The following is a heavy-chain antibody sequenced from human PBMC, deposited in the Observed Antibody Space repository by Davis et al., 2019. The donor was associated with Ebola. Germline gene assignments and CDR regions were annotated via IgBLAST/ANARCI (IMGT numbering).Heavy chain of an antibody. Sequence: PGGSLRLSCAASGFTFSSYAMSWVRQAPGKGLEWVANIKQDGSEKYYVDSVKGRFTISRDNAKDTLYLQMNSLRPEDSAVYYCARPREYSGSGNYFPGYWGQGTLVSVSS. CDR2: IKQDGSEK. CDR1: GFTFSSYA. J-gene: IGHJ4*02. D-gene: IGHD3-10*01. CDR3: ARPREYSGSGNYFPGY. V-gene: IGHV3-7*01.